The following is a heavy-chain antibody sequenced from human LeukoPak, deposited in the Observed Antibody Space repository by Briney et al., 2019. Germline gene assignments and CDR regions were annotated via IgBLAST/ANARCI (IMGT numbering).Heavy chain of an antibody. CDR2: INPKNGGT. V-gene: IGHV1-2*02. CDR1: GYTFPGHH. CDR3: ARDGYGGNSLDY. J-gene: IGHJ4*02. Sequence: GASVKVSCKASGYTFPGHHIHWVRQAPGQGLEWMGWINPKNGGTNNAQKFQGRVTMTRDTSINTAFMELSRLNSDDTAVYFCARDGYGGNSLDYWGQGTLVTVSS. D-gene: IGHD4-23*01.